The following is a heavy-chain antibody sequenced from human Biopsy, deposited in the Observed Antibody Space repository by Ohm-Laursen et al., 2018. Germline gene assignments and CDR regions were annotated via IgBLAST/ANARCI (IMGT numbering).Heavy chain of an antibody. D-gene: IGHD6-25*01. J-gene: IGHJ4*01. CDR1: GFIFANYG. CDR3: ARDRSGLTLTTLDF. V-gene: IGHV3-9*01. CDR2: INWNSGDI. Sequence: SLRLSCTASGFIFANYGMHWVRQAPGQGLEWVSGINWNSGDIVYADSVKGRFTISRDNAKNSLSLQMNSLRAEDTALYYCARDRSGLTLTTLDFWGHGTLVTVSS.